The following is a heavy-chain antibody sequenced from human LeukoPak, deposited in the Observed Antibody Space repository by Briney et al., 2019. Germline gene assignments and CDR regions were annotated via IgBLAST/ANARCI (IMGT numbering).Heavy chain of an antibody. CDR3: ARGLGYYDNSGSSYFDS. CDR2: ISTSSDTI. D-gene: IGHD3-22*01. J-gene: IGHJ4*02. V-gene: IGHV3-48*02. CDR1: EFTFSSYS. Sequence: PGGSLRLSCAASEFTFSSYSMNWVRQAPGKGLEWVSYISTSSDTIYYADSVKGRFTISRDNAKNSLYLQMNSLRDEDTALYYCARGLGYYDNSGSSYFDSWGQGTLVTVSS.